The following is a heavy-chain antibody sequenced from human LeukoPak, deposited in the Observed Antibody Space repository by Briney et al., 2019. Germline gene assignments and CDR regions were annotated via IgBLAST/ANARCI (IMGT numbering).Heavy chain of an antibody. CDR3: VVVVVPAAVWHFDF. D-gene: IGHD2-2*01. J-gene: IGHJ2*01. V-gene: IGHV3-7*01. CDR1: GFTFSSYW. Sequence: PGRSLRLSCAASGFTFSSYWMSWVRQAPGKGLEWVANIKQDGSERDYVDSVKGRFTISKDNPRNTVYLQMNSVTVDDTAVYYCVVVVVPAAVWHFDFWGSGTLVTVSS. CDR2: IKQDGSER.